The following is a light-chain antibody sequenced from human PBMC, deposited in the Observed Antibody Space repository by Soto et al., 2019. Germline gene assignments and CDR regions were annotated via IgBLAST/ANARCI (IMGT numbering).Light chain of an antibody. CDR1: SSNIGSKT. J-gene: IGLJ2*01. CDR3: AAWDDSLNVL. V-gene: IGLV1-44*01. Sequence: QSALTQPPSASGTPGQRVTISCSGSSSNIGSKTVNWYQQLPGTAPKLLIYTNDRRPSGVPDRFSASKSGTSASLAISGLQSEDDADYFCAAWDDSLNVLFGGGTKLTVL. CDR2: TND.